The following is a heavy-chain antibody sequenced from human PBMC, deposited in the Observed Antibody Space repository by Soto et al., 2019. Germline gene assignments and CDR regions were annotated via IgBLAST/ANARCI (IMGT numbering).Heavy chain of an antibody. D-gene: IGHD3-16*01. V-gene: IGHV3-30*19. CDR2: TSYDGNNK. CDR3: ARWGTTGGFDL. CDR1: VFMFKRYV. Sequence: QLQLVESGGGVVQPGTSLRLSCTASVFMFKRYVMHWVRQAPGKGLEWVALTSYDGNNKYYGDSVKGRFTVSRDNSKNTLHLQMDSLRPEDTALYYCARWGTTGGFDLWGQGTLVSVSS. J-gene: IGHJ4*02.